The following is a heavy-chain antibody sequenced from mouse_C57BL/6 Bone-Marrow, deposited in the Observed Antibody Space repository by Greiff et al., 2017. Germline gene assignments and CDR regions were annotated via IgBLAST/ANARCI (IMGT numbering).Heavy chain of an antibody. CDR3: ARADYCGPWYFGV. V-gene: IGHV1-64*01. Sequence: QVQLQQPGAELVKPGASVKLSCKASGYTFTSYWMHWVKQRPGQGLEWIGMIHPNIGSTNYNEKFKSKATLTVDKSSSTAYMQLSSLTSEDSAVYYCARADYCGPWYFGVWGTGTTVTVSS. J-gene: IGHJ1*03. D-gene: IGHD1-1*01. CDR1: GYTFTSYW. CDR2: IHPNIGST.